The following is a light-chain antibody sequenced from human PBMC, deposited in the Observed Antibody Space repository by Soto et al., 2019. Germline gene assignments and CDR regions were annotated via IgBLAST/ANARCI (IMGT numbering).Light chain of an antibody. CDR3: AAWDDSLNGPL. J-gene: IGLJ3*02. CDR2: SNN. CDR1: SSNIGSNT. V-gene: IGLV1-44*01. Sequence: QSVLTQPPSASGTPGQRVTIPCSGSSSNIGSNTVNWYQQLPGTAPTLLIYSNNQRPSGVPDRFSGSKSGTSASLAVNGLQSGDEADYYCAAWDDSLNGPLFGGGTKLTVL.